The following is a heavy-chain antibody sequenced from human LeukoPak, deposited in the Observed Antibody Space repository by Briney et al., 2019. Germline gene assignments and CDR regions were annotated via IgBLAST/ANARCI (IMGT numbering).Heavy chain of an antibody. CDR3: AVTTVTTGIFDY. D-gene: IGHD4-17*01. CDR1: GFTFSTFA. V-gene: IGHV3-23*03. J-gene: IGHJ4*02. CDR2: IYSGGST. Sequence: PGGSLRLSCAASGFTFSTFAMIWVRQAPGKGLEWASVIYSGGSTYYADSVKGRFTISRDNAKNSLYLQMNSLRAEDTAVYYCAVTTVTTGIFDYWGQGTLVTVSS.